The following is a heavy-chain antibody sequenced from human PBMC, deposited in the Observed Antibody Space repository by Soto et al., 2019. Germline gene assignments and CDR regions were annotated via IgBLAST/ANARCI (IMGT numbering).Heavy chain of an antibody. CDR3: ARDPRNLGLDP. CDR2: INGDGSMT. CDR1: GFTLRNYW. V-gene: IGHV3-74*01. Sequence: GGSLRLSCAASGFTLRNYWMYWVRQAPGKGLVCVSRINGDGSMTTYADSVEGRFTVSRDNAKNTLYLQMNSLRVEDTAVYYCARDPRNLGLDPWGQGTLVTVSS. J-gene: IGHJ5*02.